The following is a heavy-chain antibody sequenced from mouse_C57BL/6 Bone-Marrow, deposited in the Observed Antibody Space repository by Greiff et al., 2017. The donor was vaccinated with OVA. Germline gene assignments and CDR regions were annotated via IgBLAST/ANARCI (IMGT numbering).Heavy chain of an antibody. D-gene: IGHD2-2*01. Sequence: QVQLKQPGPELVKPGASVKISCKASGYAFSSSWMNWVKQRPGKGLEWIGRIYPGDGDTNYNEKFKGKATLTVEKSSSTAYMELRSLTSEDSAVYFGGICGYDDYVDYWGQGTTLTVSS. V-gene: IGHV1-82*01. CDR2: IYPGDGDT. J-gene: IGHJ2*01. CDR3: GICGYDDYVDY. CDR1: GYAFSSSW.